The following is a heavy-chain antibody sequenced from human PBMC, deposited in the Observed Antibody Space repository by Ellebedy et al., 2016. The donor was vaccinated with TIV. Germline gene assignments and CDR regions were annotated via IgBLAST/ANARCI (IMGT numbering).Heavy chain of an antibody. V-gene: IGHV3-23*01. J-gene: IGHJ5*02. CDR1: GFTFSSYA. CDR3: ARALLIRGYSGYDYVS. CDR2: ISAGGGST. Sequence: GESLKISCAASGFTFSSYAMSWVRQAPGKGLEWVSGISAGGGSTYYADSVKGRFTISRDNSKNTLYLQMNSLRAEDTAVYYCARALLIRGYSGYDYVSWGQGTLVTVSS. D-gene: IGHD5-12*01.